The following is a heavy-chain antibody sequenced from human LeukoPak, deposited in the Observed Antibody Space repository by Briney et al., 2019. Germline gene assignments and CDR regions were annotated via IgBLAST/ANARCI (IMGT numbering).Heavy chain of an antibody. CDR2: ISPNNGNT. Sequence: GASVTVSCKASGYIFFIYGSNWVRQAPGQSLEWMVWISPNNGNTDFAQNFQDRVTMTTDASTSTVYMELRSLRSDDTAMYYCARGLPIPSRRWYPFDPWGQGTLVTVSS. CDR3: ARGLPIPSRRWYPFDP. V-gene: IGHV1-18*01. CDR1: GYIFFIYG. J-gene: IGHJ5*02. D-gene: IGHD6-13*01.